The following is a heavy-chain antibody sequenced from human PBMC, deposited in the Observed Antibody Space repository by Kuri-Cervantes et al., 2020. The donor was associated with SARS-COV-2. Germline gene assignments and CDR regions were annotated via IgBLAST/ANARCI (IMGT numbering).Heavy chain of an antibody. CDR2: IYYSGST. D-gene: IGHD2-2*01. J-gene: IGHJ3*02. V-gene: IGHV4-39*07. CDR3: ARGGGYQLLSEDAFDI. CDR1: GGSISSSSYY. Sequence: SETLSLTCTVSGGSISSSSYYWGWIRQPPGKGLEWIGSIYYSGSTYYNPSLKSRVTISVDTSKNQFSLKLSSVTAADTAVYYCARGGGYQLLSEDAFDIRGQGTMVTVSS.